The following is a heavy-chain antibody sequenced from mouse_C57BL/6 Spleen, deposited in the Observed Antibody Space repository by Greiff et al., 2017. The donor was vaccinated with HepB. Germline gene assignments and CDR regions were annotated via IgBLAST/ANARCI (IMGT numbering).Heavy chain of an antibody. CDR1: GFTFSSYT. Sequence: EVMLVESGGGLVKPGGSLKLSCAASGFTFSSYTMSWVRQTPEKRLEWVATISGGGGNTYYPDSVKGRFTISIDNAKNTLYLQMSSLRSEDTALYYCARYYDYDRAFAYWGQGTLVTVSA. D-gene: IGHD2-4*01. CDR3: ARYYDYDRAFAY. V-gene: IGHV5-9*01. J-gene: IGHJ3*01. CDR2: ISGGGGNT.